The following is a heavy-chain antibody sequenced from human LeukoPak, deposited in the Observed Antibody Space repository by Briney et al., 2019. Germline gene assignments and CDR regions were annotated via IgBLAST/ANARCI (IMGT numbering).Heavy chain of an antibody. Sequence: SQTLSLTCAVSGASITSGSSYWSWIRQPAGKGLEWIGRLYTSGSTNYNPSLQSRVTITVDTSKNQFSLKLSSVTAADMAVYYCARDRAGSSSWYASYDNWGQGTLVTVSS. J-gene: IGHJ4*02. CDR2: LYTSGST. D-gene: IGHD6-13*01. V-gene: IGHV4-61*02. CDR3: ARDRAGSSSWYASYDN. CDR1: GASITSGSSY.